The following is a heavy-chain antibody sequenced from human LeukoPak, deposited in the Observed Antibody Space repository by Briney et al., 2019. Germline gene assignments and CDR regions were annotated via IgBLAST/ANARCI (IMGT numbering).Heavy chain of an antibody. CDR3: AKDPYDSRSTFRGYFDY. CDR2: ISSRGSYI. Sequence: GGSLRLSCAASGFTFSRYSMNWVRQAPGKGLDWVSSISSRGSYIYYPDSVKGRFTIFRDNAKNSLYLQMNSLRAEDTAVYYCAKDPYDSRSTFRGYFDYWGQGTLVTVSS. J-gene: IGHJ4*02. D-gene: IGHD3-22*01. V-gene: IGHV3-21*01. CDR1: GFTFSRYS.